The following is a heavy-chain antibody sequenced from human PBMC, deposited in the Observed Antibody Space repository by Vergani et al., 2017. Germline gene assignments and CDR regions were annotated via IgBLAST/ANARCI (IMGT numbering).Heavy chain of an antibody. CDR3: ARDPRGYGGDPEDYYYGMDV. V-gene: IGHV1-69*08. D-gene: IGHD2-21*02. CDR1: GATFRSNT. Sequence: QVQLVQSGAEVEKPGSSVKVSCKASGATFRSNTISWVRQVPGQGLEWMGRIIPVLGKTKYAQDFQGRLTITAATSTSTAYMELTSLRSQDTAVYYCARDPRGYGGDPEDYYYGMDVWGQGTTVTVSS. CDR2: IIPVLGKT. J-gene: IGHJ6*02.